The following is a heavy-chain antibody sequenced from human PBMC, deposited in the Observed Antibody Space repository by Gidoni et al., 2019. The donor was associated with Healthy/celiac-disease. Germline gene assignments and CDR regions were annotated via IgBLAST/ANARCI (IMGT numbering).Heavy chain of an antibody. CDR2: MNPNSGNT. Sequence: VQSGAEVKKPGASVKVSCKASGYTFPSYDINWVRQATGQGLEWMGWMNPNSGNTGYAQKFQGRVTMTRNTSISTAYMELSSLRSEDTAVYYCAREAETVVVVAATLYYYYGMDVWGQGTTVTVSS. V-gene: IGHV1-8*01. D-gene: IGHD2-15*01. J-gene: IGHJ6*02. CDR3: AREAETVVVVAATLYYYYGMDV. CDR1: GYTFPSYD.